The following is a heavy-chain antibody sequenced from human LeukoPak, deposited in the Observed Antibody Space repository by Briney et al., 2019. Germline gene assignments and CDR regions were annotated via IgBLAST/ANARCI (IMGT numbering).Heavy chain of an antibody. D-gene: IGHD2-2*01. CDR2: MNPNSGNT. CDR3: ARAQVPAAYLRTNWFDP. J-gene: IGHJ5*02. Sequence: ASVKVSCKASGYTFTSYDINWLRQATGQGLEWMGWMNPNSGNTGYAQKFQGRVTITRNTSISTAYMELSSLRSEDTAVYYCARAQVPAAYLRTNWFDPWGQGTLVTVSS. CDR1: GYTFTSYD. V-gene: IGHV1-8*03.